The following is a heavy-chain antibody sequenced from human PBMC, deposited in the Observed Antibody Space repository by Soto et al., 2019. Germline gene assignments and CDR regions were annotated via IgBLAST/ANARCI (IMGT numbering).Heavy chain of an antibody. CDR3: AKDGYSYGPRYYGMDV. Sequence: EVQLLESGGGLVQPGGSLRLSCAASGFTFSSYAMSWVRQAPGKGLEWVSAISGSGGSTYYADSVKGRFTISRDNSKNTLYLQMNSLRAEDTAVYYCAKDGYSYGPRYYGMDVWGQGTTVTVSS. J-gene: IGHJ6*02. CDR2: ISGSGGST. D-gene: IGHD5-18*01. V-gene: IGHV3-23*01. CDR1: GFTFSSYA.